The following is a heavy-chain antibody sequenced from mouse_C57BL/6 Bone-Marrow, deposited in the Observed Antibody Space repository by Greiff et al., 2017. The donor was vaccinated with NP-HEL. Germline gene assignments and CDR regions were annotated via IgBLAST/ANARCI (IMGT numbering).Heavy chain of an antibody. D-gene: IGHD4-1*01. CDR2: IDPSDSYT. J-gene: IGHJ2*01. V-gene: IGHV1-59*01. CDR3: AKLTGSHFDY. Sequence: QVQLQQSGPELVKPGASVKISCKASGYTFTSYWMHWVKQRPGQGLEWIGVIDPSDSYTNYNQKFKGKATLTVDTSSSTAYMQLSSLTSEDSAVYYCAKLTGSHFDYWGQGTTLTVSS. CDR1: GYTFTSYW.